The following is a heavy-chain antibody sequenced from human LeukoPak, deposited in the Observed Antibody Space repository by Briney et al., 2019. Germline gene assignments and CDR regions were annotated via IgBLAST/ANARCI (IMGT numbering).Heavy chain of an antibody. Sequence: SQTLSLTCTVSGDSISSGGSYWSWIRQHPGKGLEWIGYIYYSGSTYYNPSLKSRVTISVDTSNNQFSLKLSPVTAADTAVYYCARSGDAYSFDYWGQGTLVTVSS. CDR3: ARSGDAYSFDY. V-gene: IGHV4-31*03. D-gene: IGHD5-24*01. CDR1: GDSISSGGSY. CDR2: IYYSGST. J-gene: IGHJ4*02.